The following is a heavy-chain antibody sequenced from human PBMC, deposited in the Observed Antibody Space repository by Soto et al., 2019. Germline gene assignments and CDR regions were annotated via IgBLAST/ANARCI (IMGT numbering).Heavy chain of an antibody. V-gene: IGHV3-48*01. CDR3: AKYYDILTGYSQLDY. Sequence: GGSLRLSCAASGFTFSSYSMNWVRQAPGKGLEWVSYISSSSSTIYYADSVKGRFTISRDNAKNSLYLQMNSLRAEDTAVYYWAKYYDILTGYSQLDYWGQGTLVTVSS. D-gene: IGHD3-9*01. CDR1: GFTFSSYS. J-gene: IGHJ4*02. CDR2: ISSSSSTI.